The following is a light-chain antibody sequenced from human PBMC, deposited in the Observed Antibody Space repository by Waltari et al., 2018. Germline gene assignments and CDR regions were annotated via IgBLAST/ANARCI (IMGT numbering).Light chain of an antibody. CDR3: QQRYNFGT. Sequence: EIVLTHSPATLSLSPGERATLSCSASQSVSRHLAWYQQKPGQAPRLLIYDASSRATGIPARFSGSGSGTDFTLTISSLEPEDFAVYYCQQRYNFGTFGQGTKLEIK. CDR2: DAS. V-gene: IGKV3-11*01. J-gene: IGKJ2*02. CDR1: QSVSRH.